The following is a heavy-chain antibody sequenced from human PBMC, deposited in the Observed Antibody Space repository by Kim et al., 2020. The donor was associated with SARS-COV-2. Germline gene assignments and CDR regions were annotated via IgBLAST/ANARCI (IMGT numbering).Heavy chain of an antibody. D-gene: IGHD6-6*01. CDR2: ISGSGGST. CDR3: AKVSSSSPNPRGYYYYGIDV. Sequence: GGSLRLSCAASGFTFSSYAMSWVRQAPGKGLEWVSAISGSGGSTYYADSVKGRFTISRDNSKNTLYLQMNSLRAEDTAVYYCAKVSSSSPNPRGYYYYGIDVWGQGTPVTVSS. J-gene: IGHJ6*02. CDR1: GFTFSSYA. V-gene: IGHV3-23*01.